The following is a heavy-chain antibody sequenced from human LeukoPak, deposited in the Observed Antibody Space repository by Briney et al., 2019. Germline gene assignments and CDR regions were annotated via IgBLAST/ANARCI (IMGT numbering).Heavy chain of an antibody. CDR2: FDPEDGET. Sequence: ASVKVSCKVSGYTLTELSMHWVRQAPGKGLEWMGGFDPEDGETIYAQKFQGRVTMTEDTSTDTAYMELSSLRSEDTAVYYCATDPNADYGVDYWGQGTLATVSS. CDR1: GYTLTELS. CDR3: ATDPNADYGVDY. V-gene: IGHV1-24*01. J-gene: IGHJ4*02. D-gene: IGHD4-17*01.